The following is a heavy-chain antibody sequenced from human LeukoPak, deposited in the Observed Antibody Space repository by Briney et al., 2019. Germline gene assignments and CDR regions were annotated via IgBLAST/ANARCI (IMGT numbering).Heavy chain of an antibody. CDR3: ARGFLQRYSYWFDP. CDR1: GGSISSYY. D-gene: IGHD2-15*01. Sequence: PSETLSPTCTVSGGSISSYYWSWIRQPAGKGLEWIGRIYTSGSTNYNPSLKSRVTMSVDTSKNQFSLKLSSVTAADTAVYYCARGFLQRYSYWFDPWGQGTLVTVSS. CDR2: IYTSGST. V-gene: IGHV4-4*07. J-gene: IGHJ5*02.